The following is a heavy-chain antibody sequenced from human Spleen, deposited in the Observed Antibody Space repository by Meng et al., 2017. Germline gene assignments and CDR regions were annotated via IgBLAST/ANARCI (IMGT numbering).Heavy chain of an antibody. CDR2: INAVFGTT. CDR3: ARDRRSGLTVYGMDV. CDR1: GGIFSNYV. V-gene: IGHV1-69*05. J-gene: IGHJ6*02. D-gene: IGHD1-26*01. Sequence: SVKVSCKALGGIFSNYVIGWVRQAPGPGREGMGGINAVFGTTNYAQKFQGRVTITTDESTSTVYMELSSLRCEDTAVYYCARDRRSGLTVYGMDVWGQGTAVTVSS.